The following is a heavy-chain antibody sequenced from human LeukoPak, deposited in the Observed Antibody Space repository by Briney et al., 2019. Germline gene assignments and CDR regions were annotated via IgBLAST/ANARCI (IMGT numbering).Heavy chain of an antibody. V-gene: IGHV4-39*07. Sequence: PSETLSLTCTVSGGSISSSSHFWGYIRQPPGKGLEWIGSIYYSGSTYYNPSLKSRVSISVDTSKNQFSLKLSSVTAADTAVYYCARVVPYSASFNFDCWGQGTLVTVSS. D-gene: IGHD1-26*01. J-gene: IGHJ4*02. CDR3: ARVVPYSASFNFDC. CDR2: IYYSGST. CDR1: GGSISSSSHF.